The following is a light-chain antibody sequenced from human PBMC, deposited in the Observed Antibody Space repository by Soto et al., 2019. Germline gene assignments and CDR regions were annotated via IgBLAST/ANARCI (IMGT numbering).Light chain of an antibody. CDR2: AAS. CDR1: QSIRSY. V-gene: IGKV1-39*01. Sequence: DIHMTQSPSSLSASVGNIFTITCRASQSIRSYLNWYQKKQGKAPKLLIYAASSLQSGVPSRLSGSGSGTDLTITISSMKNEDFETYYCQQSYSNSWTFGHGTQVDI. J-gene: IGKJ1*01. CDR3: QQSYSNSWT.